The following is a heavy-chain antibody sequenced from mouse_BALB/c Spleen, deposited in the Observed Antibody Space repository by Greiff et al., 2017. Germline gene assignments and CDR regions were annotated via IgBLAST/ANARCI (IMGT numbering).Heavy chain of an antibody. D-gene: IGHD3-2*02. Sequence: VQLQQSGAELVTPGASVKLSCTASGFNIKDTYMHWVKQRPEQGLEWIGRIDPANGNTKYDPKFQGKATITADTTSNTAYLQLSSLTSEDTAVYYCGRRVGLRLSGYAMDYWGQGTSVTVSS. V-gene: IGHV14-3*02. CDR2: IDPANGNT. CDR1: GFNIKDTY. J-gene: IGHJ4*01. CDR3: GRRVGLRLSGYAMDY.